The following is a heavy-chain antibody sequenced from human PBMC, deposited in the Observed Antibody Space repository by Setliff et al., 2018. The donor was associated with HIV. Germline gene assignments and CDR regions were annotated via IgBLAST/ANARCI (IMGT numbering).Heavy chain of an antibody. CDR1: GYDFDTYW. D-gene: IGHD3-22*01. CDR2: VYPRDSDI. Sequence: GESLKISCKGSGYDFDTYWIAWVRQLPGKGLEWMGIVYPRDSDIRYSPSFRDQVSISADKSINTAYLQWSSLKASDTAMYYCARISSSGYYYYYYSLDVWGQGTTVTVSS. CDR3: ARISSSGYYYYYYSLDV. J-gene: IGHJ6*02. V-gene: IGHV5-51*01.